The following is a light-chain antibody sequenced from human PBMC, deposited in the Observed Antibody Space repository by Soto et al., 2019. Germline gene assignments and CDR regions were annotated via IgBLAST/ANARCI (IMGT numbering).Light chain of an antibody. Sequence: QSVLTQPPSVSGAPGQRVIISCTGSSSNIGAGYDVKWYQQLPGTAPKLLIYGDTNRLSGVPDRFSGSKSGTSASLAITGLQTEDEADYYCQSYDSSLSVVVFGGGTKLTVL. CDR3: QSYDSSLSVVV. CDR2: GDT. CDR1: SSNIGAGYD. J-gene: IGLJ2*01. V-gene: IGLV1-40*01.